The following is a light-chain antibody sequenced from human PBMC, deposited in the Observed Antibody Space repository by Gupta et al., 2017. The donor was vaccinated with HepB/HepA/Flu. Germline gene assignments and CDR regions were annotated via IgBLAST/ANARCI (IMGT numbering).Light chain of an antibody. CDR2: EAS. CDR3: QQRSNWLT. J-gene: IGKJ4*01. CDR1: QSVSSY. Sequence: EIVLTQSPATLSLSPGDRATLSCRASQSVSSYLAWYQQKPGQAPRLLIHEASNRATGIPARFSGSGSGTDFTLTISSLEPEDFAVYYCQQRSNWLTFGGGTKVEIK. V-gene: IGKV3-11*01.